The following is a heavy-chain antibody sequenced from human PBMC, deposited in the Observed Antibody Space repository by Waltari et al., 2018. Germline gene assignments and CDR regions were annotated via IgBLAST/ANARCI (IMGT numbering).Heavy chain of an antibody. CDR1: GFTFSSNW. J-gene: IGHJ4*02. CDR3: IRDLAGARGH. Sequence: EVQLVESGGGLVQPGGSLRLSCAASGFTFSSNWMHWVRQVPGKGLLLVSRINEDGRTSTYADSVKGRFTISRDNAKNTLYLQRNSLRAEDTAVYYCIRDLAGARGHWGQGTLVTVSS. V-gene: IGHV3-74*03. D-gene: IGHD7-27*01. CDR2: INEDGRTS.